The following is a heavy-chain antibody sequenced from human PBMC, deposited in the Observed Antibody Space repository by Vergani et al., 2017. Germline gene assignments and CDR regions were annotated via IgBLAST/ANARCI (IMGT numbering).Heavy chain of an antibody. J-gene: IGHJ5*02. CDR3: ARSDYYDSSGSPRRVS. V-gene: IGHV3-21*01. CDR1: RFSFRSFY. Sequence: EVQLLESGGGLVKPGGSLRLSCADSRFSFRSFYLNWVRQAPGKGLEWVSSFPDSVKGRITISRDNAKNSLYLQMNSLRAEDTAVYYCARSDYYDSSGSPRRVSWGQGTLVTVSS. D-gene: IGHD3-22*01.